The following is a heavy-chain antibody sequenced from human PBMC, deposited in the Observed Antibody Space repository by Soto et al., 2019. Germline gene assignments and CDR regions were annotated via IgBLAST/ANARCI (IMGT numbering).Heavy chain of an antibody. J-gene: IGHJ6*02. Sequence: LRLSCAASGFTFSNYGMHWVRQAPGKGLEWVAIIWHDRNNKYYADSVRGRFIISRDNPKNRLYLQMNSLRAEDTAVYYCASDLVGASDSYGLDVWGQGTPVTVSS. CDR1: GFTFSNYG. V-gene: IGHV3-33*01. CDR2: IWHDRNNK. CDR3: ASDLVGASDSYGLDV. D-gene: IGHD1-26*01.